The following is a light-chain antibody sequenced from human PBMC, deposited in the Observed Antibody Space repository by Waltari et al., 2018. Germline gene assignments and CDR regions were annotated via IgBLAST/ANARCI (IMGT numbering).Light chain of an antibody. CDR1: ESVSRN. CDR3: HQRSSWPLT. Sequence: IVLTQSPATLSLSPGERATLSCRASESVSRNLAWYQQKPGQAPRLLIYDASTRATDIPARFSASGSGTDFTLTISSLEPEDFAVYYCHQRSSWPLTFGPGTKVDFK. CDR2: DAS. J-gene: IGKJ3*01. V-gene: IGKV3-11*01.